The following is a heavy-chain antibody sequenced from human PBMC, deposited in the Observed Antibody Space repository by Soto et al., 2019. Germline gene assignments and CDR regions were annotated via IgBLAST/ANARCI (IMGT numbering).Heavy chain of an antibody. Sequence: SVKVSCKASGGTFSSYAISWVRQAPGQGLEWMGGIIPTLGTANYAQKFQGRVTITADESTSTAYMELSSLRSEDTAVYHCARGLRRGSYAYYGMDVWGQGTTVTVSS. CDR2: IIPTLGTA. CDR3: ARGLRRGSYAYYGMDV. V-gene: IGHV1-69*13. D-gene: IGHD1-26*01. CDR1: GGTFSSYA. J-gene: IGHJ6*02.